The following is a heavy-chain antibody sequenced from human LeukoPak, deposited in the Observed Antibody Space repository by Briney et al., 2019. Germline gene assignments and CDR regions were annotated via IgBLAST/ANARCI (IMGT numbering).Heavy chain of an antibody. CDR2: IIPIFGTA. CDR1: VGTCSSYA. J-gene: IGHJ3*02. Sequence: GASVNVSCKASVGTCSSYAISWVRQAPGQGLEWMGGIIPIFGTANYAQKFQGRVTITADESTSTAYMELSSLRSEDTAVYYCAREGVATTITNAFDIWGQGTMVTVSS. CDR3: AREGVATTITNAFDI. V-gene: IGHV1-69*13. D-gene: IGHD5-12*01.